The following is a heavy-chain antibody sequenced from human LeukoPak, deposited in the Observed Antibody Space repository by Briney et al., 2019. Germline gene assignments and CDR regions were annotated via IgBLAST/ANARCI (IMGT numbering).Heavy chain of an antibody. J-gene: IGHJ5*02. D-gene: IGHD4-11*01. CDR2: INPSGGST. V-gene: IGHV1-46*01. CDR3: ARDGDDYSNGLGWFDP. Sequence: ASVKVSCKASGYTFTSYYMHWVRQPPAQGLEWMGIINPSGGSTSYAQKFQGRVTMTRDMSTSTVYMELSSLRSEDTAVYYCARDGDDYSNGLGWFDPWGQGTLVTVSS. CDR1: GYTFTSYY.